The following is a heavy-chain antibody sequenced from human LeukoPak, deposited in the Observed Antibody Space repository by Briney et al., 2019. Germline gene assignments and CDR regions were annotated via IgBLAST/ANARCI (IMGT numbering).Heavy chain of an antibody. CDR1: GFTFSGYG. CDR2: IWYDGSNK. D-gene: IGHD3/OR15-3a*01. J-gene: IGHJ6*03. V-gene: IGHV3-33*06. Sequence: GGSLRLSCAASGFTFSGYGINWVRQAPGKWLEWVAVIWYDGSNKYYADSVKGRFTISRDNSKNTLYLQMNSLRAEDTAVYHCAKGTGHYYYYMDVWDKEATVTVSS. CDR3: AKGTGHYYYYMDV.